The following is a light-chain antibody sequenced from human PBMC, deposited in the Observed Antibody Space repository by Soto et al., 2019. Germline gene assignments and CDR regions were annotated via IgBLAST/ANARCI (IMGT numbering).Light chain of an antibody. V-gene: IGKV1-9*01. J-gene: IGKJ4*01. CDR2: AAS. CDR1: QDIRTY. CDR3: QQPNSYPLT. Sequence: DIQLTQSPSFLSASVGDRVTITCRASQDIRTYLAWYQQKPGEAPKLLIYAASTLQSGVPSRFSGSGSGTEFTLTISSLQPADFAAYYCQQPNSYPLTFGGGTKVEI.